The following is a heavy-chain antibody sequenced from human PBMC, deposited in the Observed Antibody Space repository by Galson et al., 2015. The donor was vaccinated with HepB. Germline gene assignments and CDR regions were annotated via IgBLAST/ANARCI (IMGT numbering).Heavy chain of an antibody. CDR1: GFTFSSYA. CDR3: ARDRCTSCYNWFDP. CDR2: ISYDGSNK. Sequence: SLRLSCAASGFTFSSYAMHWVRQAPGKGLEWVAVISYDGSNKYYADSVKGRFTISRDNSKNTLYLQMNSLRAEDTAVYYCARDRCTSCYNWFDPWGQGTLVTVSS. J-gene: IGHJ5*02. D-gene: IGHD2-2*01. V-gene: IGHV3-30-3*01.